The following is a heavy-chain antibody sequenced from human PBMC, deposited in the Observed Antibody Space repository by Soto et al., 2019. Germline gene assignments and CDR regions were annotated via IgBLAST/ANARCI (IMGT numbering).Heavy chain of an antibody. CDR1: GDSINSDKYY. J-gene: IGHJ4*02. Sequence: PSETLSLTCSVSGDSINSDKYYWGWIRQSPGKGLEWIGSIYYRGNTYYNPSLQTRVTISLDKSKSQFSLKLNSVTAADSAVYFCARLEGLATISYYFDFWGKGALVTVAS. CDR3: ARLEGLATISYYFDF. D-gene: IGHD3-9*01. V-gene: IGHV4-39*01. CDR2: IYYRGNT.